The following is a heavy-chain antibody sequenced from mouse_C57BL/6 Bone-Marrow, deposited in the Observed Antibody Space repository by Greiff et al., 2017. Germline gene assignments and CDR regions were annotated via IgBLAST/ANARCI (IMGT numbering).Heavy chain of an antibody. D-gene: IGHD1-1*01. CDR2: IYPRSGNT. Sequence: VQLQQSGAELARPGASVKLSCKASGYTFTSYGISWVKQRTGQGLEWIGEIYPRSGNTYYNEKFKGKATLTADKSSSTAYMELRSLTSEDSAVXFCARYPSYYYGSSYAMDYWGQGTSVTVSS. CDR1: GYTFTSYG. CDR3: ARYPSYYYGSSYAMDY. J-gene: IGHJ4*01. V-gene: IGHV1-81*01.